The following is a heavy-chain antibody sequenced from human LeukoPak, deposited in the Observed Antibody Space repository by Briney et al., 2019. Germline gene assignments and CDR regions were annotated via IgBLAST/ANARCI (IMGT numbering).Heavy chain of an antibody. J-gene: IGHJ4*02. Sequence: PGGSLRLSCAATGFTFSSYGTHWVRQAPGKGLEWVAFIRYDGSNKYYADSVKGRFTISRDNSKKTLYLQMNSLRAEDTAVYYCAKDGSERSYYDFWSGYKGYYFDYWGQGTLVTVSS. CDR3: AKDGSERSYYDFWSGYKGYYFDY. D-gene: IGHD3-3*01. CDR1: GFTFSSYG. CDR2: IRYDGSNK. V-gene: IGHV3-30*02.